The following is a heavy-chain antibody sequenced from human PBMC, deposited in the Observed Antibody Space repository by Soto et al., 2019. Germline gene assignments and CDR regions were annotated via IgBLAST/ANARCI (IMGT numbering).Heavy chain of an antibody. Sequence: PGGSLRLSCAASGFTFIDYYMSWIRQAPGKGLEWVSYISSSGSYTKYADSVKGRFTISRDNAKNSLYLQTNSLRADDTAFYYCAKSYTSSWYANWFDPWGQGTLVTAPQ. V-gene: IGHV3-11*03. D-gene: IGHD6-13*01. CDR2: ISSSGSYT. CDR3: AKSYTSSWYANWFDP. CDR1: GFTFIDYY. J-gene: IGHJ5*02.